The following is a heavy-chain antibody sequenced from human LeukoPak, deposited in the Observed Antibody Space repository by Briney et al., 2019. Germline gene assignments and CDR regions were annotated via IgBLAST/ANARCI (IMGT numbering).Heavy chain of an antibody. CDR2: ISSSSSYT. Sequence: GSLRLSCAASGFTFSDYYMSWIRQAPGKGLEWVSYISSSSSYTNYADSVKGRFTISRDNAKNSLYLQMNSLRAEDTAVYYCARVPPQWEQQLVFDYWGQGTLVTVSS. J-gene: IGHJ4*02. V-gene: IGHV3-11*06. D-gene: IGHD6-13*01. CDR3: ARVPPQWEQQLVFDY. CDR1: GFTFSDYY.